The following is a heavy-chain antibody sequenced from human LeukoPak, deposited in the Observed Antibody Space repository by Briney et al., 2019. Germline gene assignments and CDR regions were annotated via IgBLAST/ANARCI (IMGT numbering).Heavy chain of an antibody. Sequence: SETLSLTCTVSGGSISSYYWSWIRQPAGKGLEWIGRIYTSGSTNYNPSLKSRVTMSVDTSKNQFSLKLSSVTAADTAVYFCARTRFDSSGYYPYYFDYWGQGTLVTVSS. J-gene: IGHJ4*02. V-gene: IGHV4-4*07. CDR3: ARTRFDSSGYYPYYFDY. CDR2: IYTSGST. D-gene: IGHD3-22*01. CDR1: GGSISSYY.